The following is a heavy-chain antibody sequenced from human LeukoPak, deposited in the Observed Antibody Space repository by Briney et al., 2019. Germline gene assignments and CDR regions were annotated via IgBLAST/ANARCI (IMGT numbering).Heavy chain of an antibody. V-gene: IGHV1-2*02. D-gene: IGHD5-18*01. CDR1: GYTFTGYW. CDR2: INPNSGGT. CDR3: ASQTAMVNRAYYYYYYYMDV. J-gene: IGHJ6*03. Sequence: GASVKVSCKAFGYTFTGYWMHWVRQAPGQGPEWMGVINPNSGGTNYAQKFQGRVTMTRDTSISTAYMELSRLRSDDTAVYYCASQTAMVNRAYYYYYYYMDVWGKGTPVTVSS.